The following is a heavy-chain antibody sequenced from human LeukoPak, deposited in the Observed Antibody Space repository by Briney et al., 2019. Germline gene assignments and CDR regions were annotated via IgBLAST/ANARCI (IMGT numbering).Heavy chain of an antibody. Sequence: PSETLSLTCTVSGGSISSYYWSWIRQPAGKGLEWIGRIYSTGSTNYNPSLKSRVTISVDTSKNQFSLKLSSVAAADTAVYYCARAGGGSSKPFDYWGQGTLVTVSS. CDR2: IYSTGST. D-gene: IGHD2-15*01. J-gene: IGHJ4*02. CDR3: ARAGGGSSKPFDY. CDR1: GGSISSYY. V-gene: IGHV4-4*07.